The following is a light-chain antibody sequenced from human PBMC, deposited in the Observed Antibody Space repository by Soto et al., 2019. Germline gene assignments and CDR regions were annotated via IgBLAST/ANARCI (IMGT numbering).Light chain of an antibody. CDR1: SSDVGAYHF. CDR2: EVT. J-gene: IGLJ1*01. CDR3: SSYTSSNTPYV. Sequence: QSALTQPASVSGSPGQSITISCTGSSSDVGAYHFVSWYQHHPGKAPKLILYEVTARPSGVSSRFSGSKSGNTASLTISGLQADNEANYYCSSYTSSNTPYVFGTGPKVTVL. V-gene: IGLV2-14*01.